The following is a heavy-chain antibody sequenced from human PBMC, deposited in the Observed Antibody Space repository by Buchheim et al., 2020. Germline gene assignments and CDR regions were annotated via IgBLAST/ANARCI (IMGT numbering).Heavy chain of an antibody. J-gene: IGHJ4*02. CDR3: AKDSWNSLFDY. D-gene: IGHD1-7*01. CDR1: GFTFSSSA. Sequence: EVQLLESGGGLVQPGGYLRLSCAASGFTFSSSAMSWVRQVPGRGLEWVSAISGSGGTTYYADSVKGRFPISRDNSKHTLYVQMISLRAEDTAVYYCAKDSWNSLFDYWGQGTL. V-gene: IGHV3-23*01. CDR2: ISGSGGTT.